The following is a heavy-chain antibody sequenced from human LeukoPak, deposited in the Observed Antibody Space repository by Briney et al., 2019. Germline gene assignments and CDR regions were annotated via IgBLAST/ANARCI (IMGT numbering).Heavy chain of an antibody. CDR1: GFAFSGYE. D-gene: IGHD5-24*01. V-gene: IGHV3-48*03. CDR3: ASGDGYCDSLPVY. J-gene: IGHJ4*02. Sequence: GGSLRLSCAASGFAFSGYEMNWVRQAPGKGLEWISYISSSGRTIYYADSVKGRFTISRDNAKNSLFLQMNSLRAEDSAVYYCASGDGYCDSLPVYWGQGTLVTVSS. CDR2: ISSSGRTI.